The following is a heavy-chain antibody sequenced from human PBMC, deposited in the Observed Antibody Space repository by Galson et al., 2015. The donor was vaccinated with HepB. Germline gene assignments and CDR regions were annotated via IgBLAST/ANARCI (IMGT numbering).Heavy chain of an antibody. CDR3: AKDSSLRITDFDY. J-gene: IGHJ4*01. CDR1: GFTFDEYA. Sequence: SLRLSCAASGFTFDEYAMHWVRQAPGKVLEWVAGISWNSGNIQYADSVKGRFTISRDNAKNSLYLQMNSLRAEDTALYYCAKDSSLRITDFDYWGHRTLVIVSS. D-gene: IGHD1-20*01. CDR2: ISWNSGNI. V-gene: IGHV3-9*01.